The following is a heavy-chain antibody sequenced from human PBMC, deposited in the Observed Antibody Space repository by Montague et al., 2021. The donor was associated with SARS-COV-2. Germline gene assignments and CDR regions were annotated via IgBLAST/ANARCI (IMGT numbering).Heavy chain of an antibody. Sequence: SLRLSCAASGFTFSSYAMHWVRQAPGKGLEWVAVISYDGSNKYYADSVKGRFTISRDNSKNTLYLQMSSLRAEDTAVYYCARAAGNYDILTGYYDYWGQGTLVTVSS. J-gene: IGHJ4*02. CDR3: ARAAGNYDILTGYYDY. D-gene: IGHD3-9*01. CDR2: ISYDGSNK. V-gene: IGHV3-30*04. CDR1: GFTFSSYA.